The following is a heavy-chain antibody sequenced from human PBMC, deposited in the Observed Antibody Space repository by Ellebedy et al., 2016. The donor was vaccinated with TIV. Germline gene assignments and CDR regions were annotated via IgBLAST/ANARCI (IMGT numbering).Heavy chain of an antibody. CDR2: INPDSGGT. CDR3: ARVLRATSGMDV. CDR1: GYTFTANY. V-gene: IGHV1-2*02. J-gene: IGHJ6*02. Sequence: ASVKVSCKASGYTFTANYLHWVRQAPGQGLEWMGWINPDSGGTNLPQQFQGRVTMTRDTSVNTAYMELTRLQSDDTAVYYCARVLRATSGMDVWGQGTTVIVS. D-gene: IGHD4/OR15-4a*01.